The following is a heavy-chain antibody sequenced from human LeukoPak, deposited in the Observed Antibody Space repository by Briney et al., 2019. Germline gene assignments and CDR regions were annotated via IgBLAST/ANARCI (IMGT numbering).Heavy chain of an antibody. V-gene: IGHV1-2*02. CDR3: VRERGATVDY. Sequence: GAPVKVSCKASGYTFSGYYINWVRQAPGQGLEWMGWINFNSGDTNYAQKFQGRVTVTRDTSISTTYMELSSLRADDTAIYHCVRERGATVDYWGQGTLVTVSS. J-gene: IGHJ4*02. D-gene: IGHD1-26*01. CDR1: GYTFSGYY. CDR2: INFNSGDT.